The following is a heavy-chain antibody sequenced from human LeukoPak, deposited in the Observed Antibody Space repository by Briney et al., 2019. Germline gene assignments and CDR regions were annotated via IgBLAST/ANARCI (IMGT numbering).Heavy chain of an antibody. CDR2: ITSSGSTI. Sequence: GGSLRLSCAASGFTFSDYYMSWIRQAPGKGLEWVSYITSSGSTIYYADSVKGRFTISRDNAKNSPFLQMNNLRAEDTAVYYCARDRRLYGYSFDYWSQRTLVTVSS. V-gene: IGHV3-11*01. CDR3: ARDRRLYGYSFDY. CDR1: GFTFSDYY. D-gene: IGHD2/OR15-2a*01. J-gene: IGHJ4*02.